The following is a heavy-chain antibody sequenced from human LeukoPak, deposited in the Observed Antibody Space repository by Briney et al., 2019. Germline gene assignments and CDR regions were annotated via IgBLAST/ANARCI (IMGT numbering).Heavy chain of an antibody. V-gene: IGHV1-69*13. J-gene: IGHJ3*02. D-gene: IGHD3-22*01. CDR1: GYTFTGYY. Sequence: ASVKVSCKASGYTFTGYYMHWVRQAPGQGLEWMGGIIPIFGTANYAQKFQGRVTITADESTSTAYMELSSLRSEDTAVYYCARGRNYYDSSRYYYEGDAFDIWGQGTMVTVSS. CDR3: ARGRNYYDSSRYYYEGDAFDI. CDR2: IIPIFGTA.